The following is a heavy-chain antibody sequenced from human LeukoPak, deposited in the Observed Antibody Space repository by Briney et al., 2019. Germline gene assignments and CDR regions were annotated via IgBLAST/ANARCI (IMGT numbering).Heavy chain of an antibody. D-gene: IGHD6-13*01. CDR2: IISKGGGGTT. V-gene: IGHV3-15*01. CDR3: TRINRGAAAGTRDNYYYFMDV. Sequence: GGSLRLSCTASGFTFGDYALSWVRQAPGKGLEWVGRIISKGGGGTTDYAAAVKDRFSISRDDSKNTVYLQMNSLKTEDTAVYYCTRINRGAAAGTRDNYYYFMDVWGKGTTVTISS. CDR1: GFTFGDYA. J-gene: IGHJ6*04.